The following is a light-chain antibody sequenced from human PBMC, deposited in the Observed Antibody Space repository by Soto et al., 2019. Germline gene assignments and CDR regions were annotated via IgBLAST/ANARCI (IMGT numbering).Light chain of an antibody. V-gene: IGKV1-5*01. CDR1: QTISSW. J-gene: IGKJ4*01. CDR2: DAS. Sequence: DIQMTQCPSTLSGSVGDRVTITCGASQTISSWLAWYQQKTGKAPKLLIYDASSLESGVPSRFSGSGSGTELTITISSLKPEDFAVYYCQQYNNWPPTFGGGTKVDI. CDR3: QQYNNWPPT.